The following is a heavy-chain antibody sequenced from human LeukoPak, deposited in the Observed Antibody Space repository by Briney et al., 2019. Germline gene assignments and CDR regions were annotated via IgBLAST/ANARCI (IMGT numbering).Heavy chain of an antibody. Sequence: SETLSLTCTVSGGSISSYYLSWIRQPAGKGLEWIGRIYTSGSTNYNPSLKSRVTMSVDTSKNQFSLKLSSVTAADTAVYYCARDISSWVYYYYMDVWGKGTTVTVSS. CDR2: IYTSGST. J-gene: IGHJ6*03. CDR3: ARDISSWVYYYYMDV. D-gene: IGHD6-13*01. V-gene: IGHV4-4*07. CDR1: GGSISSYY.